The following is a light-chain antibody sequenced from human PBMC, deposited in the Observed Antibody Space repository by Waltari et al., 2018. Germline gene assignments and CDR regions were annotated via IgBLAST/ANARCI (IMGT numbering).Light chain of an antibody. Sequence: YQQHPGKAPKLVLFDVSDRPSGVSSRFSGSNSGNTASLTISGLQADDEGTYYCSAYNTSDTLEVFGGGTNLTVL. CDR2: DVS. CDR3: SAYNTSDTLEV. V-gene: IGLV2-14*03. J-gene: IGLJ2*01.